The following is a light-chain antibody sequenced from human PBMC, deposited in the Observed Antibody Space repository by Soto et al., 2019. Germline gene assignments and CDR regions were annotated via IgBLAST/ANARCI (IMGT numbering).Light chain of an antibody. CDR3: QQRSNWPRT. V-gene: IGKV3D-20*02. CDR2: AAS. J-gene: IGKJ1*01. CDR1: QSFSTSH. Sequence: EIVLTQSPATLSLSPGERATLSCRASQSFSTSHVAWYQHQPGQAPSLLIYAASSRDAGSPDRFSGGGSGTVFTLTISRLEPEFFAVYYCQQRSNWPRTFGQGTKVDI.